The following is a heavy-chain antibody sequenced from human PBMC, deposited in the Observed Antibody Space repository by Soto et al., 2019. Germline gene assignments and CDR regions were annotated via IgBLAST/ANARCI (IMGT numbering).Heavy chain of an antibody. Sequence: SETLSLTCTVSGGSISSYYWSWIRQPPGKGLEWIGYIYYSGSTNYNPSLKSRVTIPVDTSKNQFSLKLSSVTAADTATYYCAHAHTSSSWYPHPPFFDYWGQGTLVTVSS. J-gene: IGHJ4*02. CDR1: GGSISSYY. D-gene: IGHD6-13*01. CDR2: IYYSGST. V-gene: IGHV4-59*08. CDR3: AHAHTSSSWYPHPPFFDY.